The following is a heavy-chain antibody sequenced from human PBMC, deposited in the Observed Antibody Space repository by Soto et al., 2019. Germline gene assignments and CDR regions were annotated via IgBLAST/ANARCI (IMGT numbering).Heavy chain of an antibody. J-gene: IGHJ6*02. V-gene: IGHV3-30*18. Sequence: ESGGGVVQPGRSLRLSCAASGFTFSSYGMHWVRQAPGKGLEWVAVISYDGSNKYYADSVKGRFTISRDNSKNTLYLQMNSLRAEDTAVYYCAKDREKAVAGTIGRNYYYYGMDVWGQGTTVTVSS. D-gene: IGHD6-19*01. CDR2: ISYDGSNK. CDR1: GFTFSSYG. CDR3: AKDREKAVAGTIGRNYYYYGMDV.